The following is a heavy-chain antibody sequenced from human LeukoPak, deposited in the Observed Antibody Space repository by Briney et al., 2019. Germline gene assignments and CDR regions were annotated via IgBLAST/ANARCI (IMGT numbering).Heavy chain of an antibody. Sequence: GGSLRLSCAASGVTFSSYGMRWVRQAPGKGLEWGAVISYDGGNKYYAESVKRTFPISRDNSKTTLYLKLNTLRAEDTAVYYCATDSREGSGRSYYSYSAMDVSGQGAPVTASS. V-gene: IGHV3-30*03. CDR1: GVTFSSYG. CDR2: ISYDGGNK. D-gene: IGHD3-10*01. CDR3: ATDSREGSGRSYYSYSAMDV. J-gene: IGHJ6*02.